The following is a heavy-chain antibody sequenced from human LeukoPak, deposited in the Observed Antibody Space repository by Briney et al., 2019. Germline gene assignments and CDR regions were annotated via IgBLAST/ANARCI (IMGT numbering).Heavy chain of an antibody. CDR1: GGSISSYY. CDR3: ARKGAFVYSSGLPYWYFDL. D-gene: IGHD6-19*01. CDR2: MYYSGST. Sequence: SETLSLTCTVSGGSISSYYWSLIRQPPGKGLEWIGYMYYSGSTNYNPSLKSRVTISVDTSKNQFSLKLSSVTAADTAVYYCARKGAFVYSSGLPYWYFDLWGRGTLVTVSS. V-gene: IGHV4-59*01. J-gene: IGHJ2*01.